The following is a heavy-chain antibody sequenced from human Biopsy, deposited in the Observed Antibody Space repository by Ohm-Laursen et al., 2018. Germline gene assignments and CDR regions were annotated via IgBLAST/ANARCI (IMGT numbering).Heavy chain of an antibody. Sequence: ASVNVSCKTSGYAFDTDGITWVRQAPGQGLEWMGWVSGYNGNTNYAQKLQGRVTMTIDTSTSTVYMELRSLRSDDTAVYFCAKGGLSSGPLAYWGQGTLVTVSS. CDR2: VSGYNGNT. V-gene: IGHV1-18*01. J-gene: IGHJ4*02. CDR1: GYAFDTDG. CDR3: AKGGLSSGPLAY. D-gene: IGHD6-19*01.